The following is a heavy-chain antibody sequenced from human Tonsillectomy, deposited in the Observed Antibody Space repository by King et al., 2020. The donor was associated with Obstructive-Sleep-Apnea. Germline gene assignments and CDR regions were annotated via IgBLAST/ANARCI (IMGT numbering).Heavy chain of an antibody. V-gene: IGHV3-23*04. CDR3: AKEFSFRGLPGFDY. Sequence: VQLVESGGGLVQPGGSMRLSCAASGFSFGSYAMSWVRQAPGKGLEWVSAISGSGGSTYYADSVKGRFTISRDNSKNTLYLQMNSLRVEDTAVYYCAKEFSFRGLPGFDYRGQGTLVTVSS. J-gene: IGHJ4*02. CDR1: GFSFGSYA. CDR2: ISGSGGST. D-gene: IGHD3-10*01.